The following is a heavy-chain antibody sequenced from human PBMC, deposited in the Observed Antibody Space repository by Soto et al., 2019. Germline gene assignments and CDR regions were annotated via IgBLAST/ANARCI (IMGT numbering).Heavy chain of an antibody. CDR1: GGSLTGYY. V-gene: IGHV4-34*01. Sequence: QVQLQQWGAGLLKPSETLSLTCAVNGGSLTGYYWSWIRQPPGKGLEWMGEIKDGGSTNYSPSLRGRATISSDTSNNQFSLKLNSVTAADTAVYYCARGQEGIVATHWEQGALVTVSS. CDR2: IKDGGST. CDR3: ARGQEGIVATH. D-gene: IGHD5-12*01. J-gene: IGHJ4*02.